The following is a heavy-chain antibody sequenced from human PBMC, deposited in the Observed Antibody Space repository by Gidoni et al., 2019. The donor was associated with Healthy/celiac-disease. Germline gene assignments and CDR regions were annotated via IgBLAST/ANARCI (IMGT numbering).Heavy chain of an antibody. D-gene: IGHD2-2*01. CDR2: IYTSGST. Sequence: QVQLQESGPGPVQPSETLSLTCTASGGSISSYYWSWIRQPAGKGLEWIGRIYTSGSTNYNPSLKSRVTMSVDTSKNQFSLKLSSVTAADTAVYYCARGGLGYCSSTSCYHDAFDIWGQGTMVTVSS. CDR1: GGSISSYY. V-gene: IGHV4-4*07. J-gene: IGHJ3*02. CDR3: ARGGLGYCSSTSCYHDAFDI.